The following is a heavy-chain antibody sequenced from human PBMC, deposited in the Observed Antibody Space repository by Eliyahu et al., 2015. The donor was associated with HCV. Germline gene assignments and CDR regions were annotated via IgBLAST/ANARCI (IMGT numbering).Heavy chain of an antibody. V-gene: IGHV1-8*01. Sequence: QVQLVQSGAEVKKPGASVKVSCKASGYXFTSYDXXWVXQAXXQGLEWMGWMNPNSGXTGYAQKFQGRVTMTRNTSISTAYMELSSLRSEDTAVYYCARLGRGYYDFWSGYYTGEYYYGMDVWGQGTTVTVSS. D-gene: IGHD3-3*01. CDR3: ARLGRGYYDFWSGYYTGEYYYGMDV. CDR1: GYXFTSYD. J-gene: IGHJ6*02. CDR2: MNPNSGXT.